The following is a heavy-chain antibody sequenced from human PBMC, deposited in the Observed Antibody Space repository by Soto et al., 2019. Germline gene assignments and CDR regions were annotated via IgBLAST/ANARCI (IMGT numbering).Heavy chain of an antibody. CDR3: TRRTVDHYYYTWDV. V-gene: IGHV3-73*01. J-gene: IGHJ6*02. Sequence: GGSLRLSCEASGFTFSRVSMNWVRQVPGKGLEWVGRIRSKSDGYATTYAGSVKGRFTISRDDSDNTAYLQMNSLKTEDSAVYYCTRRTVDHYYYTWDVWGQGTTVTVSS. CDR1: GFTFSRVS. D-gene: IGHD7-27*01. CDR2: IRSKSDGYAT.